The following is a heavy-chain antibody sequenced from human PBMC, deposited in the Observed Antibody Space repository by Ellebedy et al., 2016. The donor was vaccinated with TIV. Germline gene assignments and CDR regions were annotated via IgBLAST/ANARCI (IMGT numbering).Heavy chain of an antibody. J-gene: IGHJ4*02. CDR1: GFTFSISG. CDR2: IVSSGREA. D-gene: IGHD3-3*01. CDR3: TRDGSEWSRDY. V-gene: IGHV3-21*06. Sequence: ETLSLTXAASGFTFSISGMTWVRQAPGKGLGWVATIVSSGREAYYADPLKGRFTISRDNAMNSVYLQLNSLSVEDTAVYYCTRDGSEWSRDYWGQGTLVTVSS.